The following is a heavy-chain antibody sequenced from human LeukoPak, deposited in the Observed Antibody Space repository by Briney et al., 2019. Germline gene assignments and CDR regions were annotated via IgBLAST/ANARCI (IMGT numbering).Heavy chain of an antibody. Sequence: GGSLRLSCAASGFTFDDYAMHWVRQAPGKGLEWVSSISWNSGSIDYADSVKGRFTISRDSAKKSLYLRMNSLRAEDTALYYCAKDMRYDSSGCFDYWGQGTLVTVSP. CDR1: GFTFDDYA. D-gene: IGHD3-22*01. J-gene: IGHJ4*02. CDR2: ISWNSGSI. CDR3: AKDMRYDSSGCFDY. V-gene: IGHV3-9*01.